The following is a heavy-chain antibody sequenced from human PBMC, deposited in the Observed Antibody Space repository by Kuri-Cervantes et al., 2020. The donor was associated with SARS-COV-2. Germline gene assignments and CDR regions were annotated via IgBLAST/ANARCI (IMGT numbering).Heavy chain of an antibody. Sequence: SETLSLTCTVSGGSISSYYWSWIRQPPGKGLEWIGYIYYSGSTNYNPSLKSRVTISVDTSKNQFSLKLSSVTAVDTAVYYCARDPAYYDSSGYYYGAFDIWGQGTMVTVSS. J-gene: IGHJ3*02. CDR2: IYYSGST. V-gene: IGHV4-59*01. CDR1: GGSISSYY. CDR3: ARDPAYYDSSGYYYGAFDI. D-gene: IGHD3-22*01.